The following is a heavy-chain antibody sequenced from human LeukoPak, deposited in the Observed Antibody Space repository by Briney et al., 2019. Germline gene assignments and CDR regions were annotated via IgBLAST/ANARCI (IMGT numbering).Heavy chain of an antibody. D-gene: IGHD3-22*01. V-gene: IGHV3-30*18. CDR2: ISYDGSNK. CDR3: AKDLRYYDCSGYYY. J-gene: IGHJ4*02. CDR1: GFTFSSYG. Sequence: PGGSLRLSCAASGFTFSSYGMHWVRQAPGKGLEWVAVISYDGSNKYYADSVKGRFTISRDNSKNTLYLQMNSLRAEDTAVYYCAKDLRYYDCSGYYYWGQGTLVTVSS.